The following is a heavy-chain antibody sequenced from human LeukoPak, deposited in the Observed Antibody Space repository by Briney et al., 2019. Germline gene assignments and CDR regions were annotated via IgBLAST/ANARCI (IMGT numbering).Heavy chain of an antibody. CDR2: INWNGGST. V-gene: IGHV3-20*04. Sequence: GGSLRLSCAASGFTFDDYGMSWVRQGPGKGLEWVSGINWNGGSTSYADSVKGRFTISRDNAKNTLYLQMNSLRAEDTAVYYCARAANPMVRGVTPDYWGQGTLVTVSS. CDR1: GFTFDDYG. CDR3: ARAANPMVRGVTPDY. D-gene: IGHD3-10*01. J-gene: IGHJ4*02.